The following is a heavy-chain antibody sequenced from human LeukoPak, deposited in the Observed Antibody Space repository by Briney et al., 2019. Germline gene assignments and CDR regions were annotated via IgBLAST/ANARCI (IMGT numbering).Heavy chain of an antibody. CDR3: ARADYDFWSGYS. V-gene: IGHV4-61*02. J-gene: IGHJ5*02. D-gene: IGHD3-3*01. Sequence: PSETLSLTCTVSGGSISSGSYYWSWIRQPAGKGLEWIGRIYTSGSTNYNPSLKSRVTISVDTSKNQFSLKLSSVTAADTAVYYCARADYDFWSGYSWGQGTLVTVSS. CDR2: IYTSGST. CDR1: GGSISSGSYY.